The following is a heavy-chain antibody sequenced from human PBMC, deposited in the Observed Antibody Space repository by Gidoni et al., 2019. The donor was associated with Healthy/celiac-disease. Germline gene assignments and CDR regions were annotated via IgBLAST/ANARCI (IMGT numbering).Heavy chain of an antibody. Sequence: EVQLVESGGVVVQPGGSLRLSCAASVFTFDDYTMHWVRQAPGKGLEWVSLLSGDGGSTYYADAVKGRFTISRDNSKNSVYLQMNSLRTEDTAVYYCAKAHDSSGYSYWYAFDIWGQGTMVTVSS. D-gene: IGHD3-22*01. CDR1: VFTFDDYT. CDR2: LSGDGGST. V-gene: IGHV3-43*01. CDR3: AKAHDSSGYSYWYAFDI. J-gene: IGHJ3*02.